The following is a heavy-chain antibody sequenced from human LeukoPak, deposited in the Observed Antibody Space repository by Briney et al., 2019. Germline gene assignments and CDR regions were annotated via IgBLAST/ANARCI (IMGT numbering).Heavy chain of an antibody. CDR1: GGSISSYY. Sequence: SETLSLTCTVSGGSISSYYWSWLRQPPGKGLEWIGYIYYSGSTNYNPSLKSRVTISVDTSKNQFSLKLSSVTAADTAVYYCAGGLDYCFDYWGQGTLVTVSS. J-gene: IGHJ4*02. CDR3: AGGLDYCFDY. D-gene: IGHD2/OR15-2a*01. CDR2: IYYSGST. V-gene: IGHV4-59*01.